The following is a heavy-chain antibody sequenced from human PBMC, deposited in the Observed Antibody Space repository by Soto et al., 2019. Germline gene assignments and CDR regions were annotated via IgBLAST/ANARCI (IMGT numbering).Heavy chain of an antibody. V-gene: IGHV3-9*01. CDR2: INWDSSST. Sequence: KRPEWVSGINWDSSSTGYAGSVKGRFTISRDTAKNSLYLQMNSLRAEDTALYYCAKDYSSSWYKDEHNYYHGMDFWGPGITVTV. CDR3: AKDYSSSWYKDEHNYYHGMDF. D-gene: IGHD6-13*01. J-gene: IGHJ6*02.